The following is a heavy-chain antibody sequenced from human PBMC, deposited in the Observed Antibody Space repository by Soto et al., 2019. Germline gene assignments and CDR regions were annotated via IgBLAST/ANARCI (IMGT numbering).Heavy chain of an antibody. D-gene: IGHD1-26*01. CDR3: SSMVGATLFDS. CDR1: GASISSPTSDNW. Sequence: QVHLQSSGPGRVSPSGTLSRTCAVSGASISSPTSDNWWSWVGHTPGKGLAWIGEIDHSGSTNYIQGRKSRVTMSVDKSKNKVSLKLTSVAAADSSVDYCSSMVGATLFDSWGQGTLVTVSS. CDR2: IDHSGST. J-gene: IGHJ4*02. V-gene: IGHV4-4*02.